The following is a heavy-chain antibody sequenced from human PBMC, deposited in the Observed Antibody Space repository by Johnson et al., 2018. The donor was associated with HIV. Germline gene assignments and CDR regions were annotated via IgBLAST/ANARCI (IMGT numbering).Heavy chain of an antibody. CDR3: ARDRFPYYDFWSGYYRGAFDI. CDR2: ISYDGSNK. J-gene: IGHJ3*02. Sequence: QVQLVESGGGVVQPGRSLRLSCAASGFTFSSYAMHWVRQAPGKGLEWAAVISYDGSNKYYADSVKGRFTISRDNSKNTLYLQMNSLRAEDTAVYYCARDRFPYYDFWSGYYRGAFDIWGQGTMVTVSS. CDR1: GFTFSSYA. D-gene: IGHD3-3*01. V-gene: IGHV3-30*04.